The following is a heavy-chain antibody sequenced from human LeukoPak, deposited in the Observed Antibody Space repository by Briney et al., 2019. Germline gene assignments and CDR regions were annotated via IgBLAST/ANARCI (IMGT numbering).Heavy chain of an antibody. CDR2: INHSGST. D-gene: IGHD3-16*01. V-gene: IGHV4-34*01. Sequence: PSETLSLTCAVYGGSFSGYYWSWIRQPPGRGLEWIGEINHSGSTNYNPSLKSRVTISVDTSKNQFSLKLSSVTAADTAVYYCASFVGVNDLAFDIWGQGTMVTVSS. J-gene: IGHJ3*02. CDR1: GGSFSGYY. CDR3: ASFVGVNDLAFDI.